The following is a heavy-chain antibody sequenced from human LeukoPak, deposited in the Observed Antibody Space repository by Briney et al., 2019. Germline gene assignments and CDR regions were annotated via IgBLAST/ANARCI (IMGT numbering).Heavy chain of an antibody. CDR2: IYYSGST. J-gene: IGHJ4*02. CDR1: GGSISSYY. V-gene: IGHV4-59*01. CDR3: ASSRTSQFDY. D-gene: IGHD1-14*01. Sequence: PSETLSLTCTVSGGSISSYYWSCIRQPPGKGLEWIGYIYYSGSTNYNPSLKSRVTISVDTSKNQFSLKLSSVTAADTAVYYCASSRTSQFDYWGQGTLVTVSS.